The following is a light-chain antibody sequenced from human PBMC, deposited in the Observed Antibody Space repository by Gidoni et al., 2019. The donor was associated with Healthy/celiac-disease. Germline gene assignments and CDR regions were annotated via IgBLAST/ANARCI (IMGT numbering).Light chain of an antibody. V-gene: IGLV3-1*01. CDR1: NLGDKY. CDR3: QAWDSSLSV. J-gene: IGLJ2*01. Sequence: SYELTQPHSVSVSPGQTASITCSGDNLGDKYACWYQQKPGQSPVLVIYQDTKRPSGIPERFSGSNSGNTATLNISGTQAMDEADYYCQAWDSSLSVFGGGTKLTVL. CDR2: QDT.